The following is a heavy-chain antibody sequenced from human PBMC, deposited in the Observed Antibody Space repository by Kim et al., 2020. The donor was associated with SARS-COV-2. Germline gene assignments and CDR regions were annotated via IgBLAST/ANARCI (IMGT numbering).Heavy chain of an antibody. D-gene: IGHD3-10*01. J-gene: IGHJ6*02. V-gene: IGHV6-1*01. Sequence: AVSVKSRITINPDTSKNQFSLQLNSVTPEDTAVYYCARRGAGENDYGMDVWGQGTTVTVSS. CDR3: ARRGAGENDYGMDV.